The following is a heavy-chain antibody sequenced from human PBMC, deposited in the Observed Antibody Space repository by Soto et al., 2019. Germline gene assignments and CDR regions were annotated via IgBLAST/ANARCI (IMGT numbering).Heavy chain of an antibody. D-gene: IGHD1-26*01. J-gene: IGHJ4*02. V-gene: IGHV1-2*04. CDR1: GYIFTGYY. CDR3: ARLAIVGATTDYYFDY. Sequence: ASVKVSCKASGYIFTGYYMHWVRQAPGQGLEWMGWINPNSGGTNYAQKFQGWVTMTRDTSINTAYMELSRLRSDDTAVYYCARLAIVGATTDYYFDYWGQGTLVTVSS. CDR2: INPNSGGT.